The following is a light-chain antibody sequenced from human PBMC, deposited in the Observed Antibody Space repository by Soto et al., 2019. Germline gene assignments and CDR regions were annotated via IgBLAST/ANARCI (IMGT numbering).Light chain of an antibody. Sequence: EIVLTQSPATLSLSPGQRATLSCRASQSVSSYLAWYQQKPGQAPRLLIYGASTRATGVPARFSGSGSGTDFTLTISSLEPEDFAVYYCHQRSNWPPDTFGQGTRLEI. CDR1: QSVSSY. CDR2: GAS. CDR3: HQRSNWPPDT. J-gene: IGKJ5*01. V-gene: IGKV3-11*01.